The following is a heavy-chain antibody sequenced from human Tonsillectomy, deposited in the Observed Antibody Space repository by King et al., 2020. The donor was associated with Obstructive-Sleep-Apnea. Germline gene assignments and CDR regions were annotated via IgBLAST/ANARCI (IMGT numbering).Heavy chain of an antibody. CDR2: IDPSDSYT. CDR1: GYSFTNYW. J-gene: IGHJ3*01. D-gene: IGHD4-23*01. Sequence: EQLVQSGAEMKKPGESLRISCKPSGYSFTNYWITWVRQMPGKGLEWMGRIDPSDSYTNYGPSFQGQVTISTDKSNSTAYLQWNNLKASDTAMYYCARQFHETPDPPDAFDFWGQGTMVIVSS. CDR3: ARQFHETPDPPDAFDF. V-gene: IGHV5-10-1*03.